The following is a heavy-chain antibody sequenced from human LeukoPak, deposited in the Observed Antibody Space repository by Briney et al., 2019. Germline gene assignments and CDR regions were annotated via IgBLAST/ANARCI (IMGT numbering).Heavy chain of an antibody. D-gene: IGHD6-13*01. CDR2: ISVSGNT. V-gene: IGHV3-23*01. CDR3: ARGHYSSSWIPLDY. CDR1: GFTFSSYA. Sequence: GGSLRLSCAASGFTFSSYAMSWVRQAPGKGLEWVSAISVSGNTYHADSVKGRFTISRDNSKNTLYLQMNSLRAEDTAVYYCARGHYSSSWIPLDYWGQGTLVTVSS. J-gene: IGHJ4*02.